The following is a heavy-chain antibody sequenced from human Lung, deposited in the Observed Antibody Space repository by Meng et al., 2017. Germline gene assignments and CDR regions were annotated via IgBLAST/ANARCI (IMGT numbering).Heavy chain of an antibody. CDR2: TSTYNSNR. CDR3: ARGRHCSSTTCYLSDS. D-gene: IGHD2-2*01. J-gene: IGHJ4*02. V-gene: IGHV1-18*01. CDR1: GYSFTNYG. Sequence: QVHLVQSGPEVRKPGASVQVSFHASGYSFTNYGINWVRQAPGKGLEWMGWTSTYNSNRNYAQSLQGRVTMTTDTSTTTAYMELRSLTFDDTAVYYCARGRHCSSTTCYLSDSWGQGTLVTVSS.